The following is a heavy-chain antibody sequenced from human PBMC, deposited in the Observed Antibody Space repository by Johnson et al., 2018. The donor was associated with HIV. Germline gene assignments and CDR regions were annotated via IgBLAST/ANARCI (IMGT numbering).Heavy chain of an antibody. CDR3: ARETRWWELPRGAFDI. V-gene: IGHV3-30-3*01. Sequence: QVQLVESGGGVVQPGRSLRLSCAASGFTFSSYAMHWVRQAPGTGLEWVALVSYDGRNQYHADSVKGRFTISRDNSKNSLYLQMNSLRAEDTAVYYCARETRWWELPRGAFDIWGQGTMVTVSS. CDR2: VSYDGRNQ. D-gene: IGHD2-15*01. J-gene: IGHJ3*02. CDR1: GFTFSSYA.